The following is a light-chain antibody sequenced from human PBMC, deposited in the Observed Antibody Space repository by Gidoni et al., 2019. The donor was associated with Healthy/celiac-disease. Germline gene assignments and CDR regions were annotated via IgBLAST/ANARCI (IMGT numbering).Light chain of an antibody. Sequence: QSALTQPPSASGSPGQSVTISCTGTSSDVGGYNYLSWYQQHPGKAPKLMIYEVSKRPSGVPDRFSGLQAEDEADYYCSSYAGSNNPVVFGGGTKLTVL. CDR3: SSYAGSNNPVV. CDR2: EVS. V-gene: IGLV2-8*01. CDR1: SSDVGGYNY. J-gene: IGLJ2*01.